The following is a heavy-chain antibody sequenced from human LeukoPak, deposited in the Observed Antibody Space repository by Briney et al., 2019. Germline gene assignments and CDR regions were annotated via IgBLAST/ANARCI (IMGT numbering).Heavy chain of an antibody. CDR2: ISAYNGNT. Sequence: GASVKVSCKASGYTFTSYGISWVRQAPGQGLEWMGWISAYNGNTNYAQKLQGRVTMTTDTSTSTAYMELRSLRSDDTAVYYCAKTGGDTLTGYYPLSSDYWGQGTLVTVSS. D-gene: IGHD3-9*01. CDR1: GYTFTSYG. CDR3: AKTGGDTLTGYYPLSSDY. J-gene: IGHJ4*02. V-gene: IGHV1-18*01.